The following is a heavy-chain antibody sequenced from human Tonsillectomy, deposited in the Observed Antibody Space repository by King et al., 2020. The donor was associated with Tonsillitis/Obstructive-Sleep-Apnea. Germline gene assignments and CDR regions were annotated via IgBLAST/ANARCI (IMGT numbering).Heavy chain of an antibody. CDR3: TRAYGGDCYTYYYYGMDV. D-gene: IGHD2-21*02. V-gene: IGHV3-49*04. CDR2: IRSKGYGATT. J-gene: IGHJ6*02. CDR1: GFPFSDYA. Sequence: VQLVESGGGLVQPGRSLRLSCTASGFPFSDYAMSWVRQAPGKGREWVGFIRSKGYGATTEYAASVKGRFTISRDDSKSVAYLQMNSLQTEDTAVYFCTRAYGGDCYTYYYYGMDVWAQGTTVPVPS.